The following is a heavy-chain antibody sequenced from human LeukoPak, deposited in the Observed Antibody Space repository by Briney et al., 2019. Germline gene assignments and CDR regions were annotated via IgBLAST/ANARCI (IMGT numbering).Heavy chain of an antibody. Sequence: PSETLSLTCAVYSGSFSGYSWSWIRQPPGKGLEWIGEINHSGSTNYNPSLKSRVTISVDTSKNQFSLKLSSVTAADTAVYYCARRSSSSWYVFYFDYWGQGTLVTVSS. CDR1: SGSFSGYS. D-gene: IGHD6-13*01. CDR2: INHSGST. V-gene: IGHV4-34*01. CDR3: ARRSSSSWYVFYFDY. J-gene: IGHJ4*02.